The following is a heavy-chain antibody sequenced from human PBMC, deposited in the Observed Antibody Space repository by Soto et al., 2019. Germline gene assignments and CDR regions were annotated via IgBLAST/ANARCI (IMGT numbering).Heavy chain of an antibody. CDR2: IYDSGST. CDR1: GGSLSSYF. D-gene: IGHD3-10*01. CDR3: ARGQLWSRAFDY. V-gene: IGHV4-59*01. J-gene: IGHJ4*02. Sequence: QVQLHESGPGLVKPSETLSLTCTVSGGSLSSYFWSWIRQPPGKGLEWVACIYDSGSTKYNPALRSRVSLSVDMSKNQFSLRLTSVTAADTAVYYCARGQLWSRAFDYWGPGALVTVCS.